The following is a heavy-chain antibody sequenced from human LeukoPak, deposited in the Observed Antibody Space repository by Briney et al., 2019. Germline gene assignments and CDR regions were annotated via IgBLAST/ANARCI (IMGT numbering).Heavy chain of an antibody. V-gene: IGHV4-59*01. D-gene: IGHD6-19*01. Sequence: PSETLSLTCTVSGGSISNYYWSWIRQPPGKGLEWIGYIYYSGSTNYNPSLKSRVTISVDTSKNQFSLKLSSVTAADTAVYYCARWDSRGWREGDYWGQGTLVTVSS. CDR1: GGSISNYY. CDR3: ARWDSRGWREGDY. J-gene: IGHJ4*02. CDR2: IYYSGST.